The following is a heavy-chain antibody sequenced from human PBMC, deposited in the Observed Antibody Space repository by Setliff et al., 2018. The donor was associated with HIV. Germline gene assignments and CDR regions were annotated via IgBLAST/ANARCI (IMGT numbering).Heavy chain of an antibody. J-gene: IGHJ3*02. D-gene: IGHD2-21*01. CDR3: ARDGERYNFDI. CDR1: GYTFTTYG. V-gene: IGHV1-18*01. CDR2: ISTYSDET. Sequence: ASVKVSCKPSGYTFTTYGLSWVRQAPGQGLEWMGWISTYSDETSSSQNLQGRLTMTTDTSTSTVYMHLSSLRSDDTAVYYCARDGERYNFDIWGQGTMVTVSS.